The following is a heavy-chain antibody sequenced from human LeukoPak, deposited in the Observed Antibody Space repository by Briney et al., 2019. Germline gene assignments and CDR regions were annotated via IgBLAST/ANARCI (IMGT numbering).Heavy chain of an antibody. Sequence: PGGSLRLSCAASGFTFSDYYMSWIRQAPGRGLEWVAYISNSGDTIYYADSVKGRFTVSRDNAKNSLYLQMNSLRAEDTALYYCARESAVSATSWGQATLVTVSS. CDR2: ISNSGDTI. D-gene: IGHD5/OR15-5a*01. V-gene: IGHV3-11*01. CDR3: ARESAVSATS. CDR1: GFTFSDYY. J-gene: IGHJ5*02.